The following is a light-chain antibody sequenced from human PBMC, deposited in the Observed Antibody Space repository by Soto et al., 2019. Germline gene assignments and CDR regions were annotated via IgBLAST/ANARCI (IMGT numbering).Light chain of an antibody. J-gene: IGKJ2*01. V-gene: IGKV3-15*01. Sequence: EIVMTQSPATLSVSPGESATLSCRASQSVSRNLAWYQQKPGQTPRLLIYGASTRATGIPARFSGSGSGTEFTLTISSLQSEDFEVYYCQQYNDWPPKQYTFGQGTKLEVK. CDR1: QSVSRN. CDR3: QQYNDWPPKQYT. CDR2: GAS.